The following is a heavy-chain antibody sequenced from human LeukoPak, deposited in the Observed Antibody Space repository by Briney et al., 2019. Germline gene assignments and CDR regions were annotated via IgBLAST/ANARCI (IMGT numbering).Heavy chain of an antibody. CDR3: ARVRGGSGPYYFDY. D-gene: IGHD6-19*01. J-gene: IGHJ4*02. Sequence: PSETLSLTCTVSGGSISSYYWSWIRQPAGKGLEWIGSIYYSGSTYYNPSLKSRVTISVDTSKNQFSLKLSSVTAADTAVYYCARVRGGSGPYYFDYWGQGTLVTVSS. CDR1: GGSISSYY. CDR2: IYYSGST. V-gene: IGHV4-4*07.